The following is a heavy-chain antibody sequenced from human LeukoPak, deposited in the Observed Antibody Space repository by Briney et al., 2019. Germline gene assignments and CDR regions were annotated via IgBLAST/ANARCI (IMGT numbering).Heavy chain of an antibody. CDR3: ASPLYSSSWFLSFDYYYGMDV. J-gene: IGHJ6*02. D-gene: IGHD6-13*01. V-gene: IGHV1-3*01. CDR2: INAGNGNT. CDR1: GYTFTSYA. Sequence: ASVKVSCKASGYTFTSYAMHWVRQAPGQRLEWMGWINAGNGNTKYSQKFQGRVTITRDTSASTAYMELSSLRSEDTAVYYCASPLYSSSWFLSFDYYYGMDVWGRGTTVTVSS.